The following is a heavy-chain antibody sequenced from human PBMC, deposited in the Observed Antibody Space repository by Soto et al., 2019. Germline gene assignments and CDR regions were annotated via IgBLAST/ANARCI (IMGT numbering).Heavy chain of an antibody. CDR1: GYTFSSYG. D-gene: IGHD3-3*01. Sequence: ASVKVSCKASGYTFSSYGISWVRQAPGQGLEWMGWISAYSGNTNYAQKLQGRVTMTTDTSTSTAYMELRSLRSDDTAVYYCARERRITIFGVVSTKKDIAAALAYWG. V-gene: IGHV1-18*01. J-gene: IGHJ4*01. CDR2: ISAYSGNT. CDR3: ARERRITIFGVVSTKKDIAAALAY.